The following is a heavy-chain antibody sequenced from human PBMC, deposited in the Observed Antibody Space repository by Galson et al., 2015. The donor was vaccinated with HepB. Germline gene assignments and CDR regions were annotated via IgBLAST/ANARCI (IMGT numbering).Heavy chain of an antibody. CDR2: MFRGGTT. CDR3: ARAPRNYYDASGYSRYFDH. CDR1: GGSIHSGTYY. V-gene: IGHV4-30-2*01. D-gene: IGHD3-22*01. J-gene: IGHJ2*01. Sequence: TLSLTCNVSGGSIHSGTYYWNWVRQPPGKGLEWIGHMFRGGTTYYNPSLQGRVTISLDRSKNYFSLKLASVTAADTAIYFCARAPRNYYDASGYSRYFDHWGRGSLVIVS.